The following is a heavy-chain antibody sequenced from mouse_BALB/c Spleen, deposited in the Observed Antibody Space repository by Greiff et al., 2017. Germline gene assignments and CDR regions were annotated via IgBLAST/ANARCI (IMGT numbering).Heavy chain of an antibody. CDR3: ARDAGYGNYSQAWFAY. J-gene: IGHJ3*01. V-gene: IGHV7-1*02. CDR2: SRNKANDYTT. D-gene: IGHD2-10*02. Sequence: EVNVVESGGGLVQPGGSLRLSCATSGFTFSDFYMEWVRQPPGKRLEWIAASRNKANDYTTEYSASVKGRFIVSRDTSQSILYLQMNALRAEDTAIYYCARDAGYGNYSQAWFAYWGQGTLVTVSA. CDR1: GFTFSDFY.